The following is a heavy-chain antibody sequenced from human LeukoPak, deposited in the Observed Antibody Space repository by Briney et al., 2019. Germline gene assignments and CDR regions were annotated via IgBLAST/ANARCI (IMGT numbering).Heavy chain of an antibody. V-gene: IGHV4-30-2*01. CDR3: ARAPYSSGWYDTN. CDR2: IYHSGST. CDR1: GGSISSGGYY. D-gene: IGHD6-19*01. Sequence: SETLSLTCTVSGGSISSGGYYWSWIRQPPGKGLEWIGYIYHSGSTYYNPSLKSRVTISVDRSKNQFSLKLSSVTAADTAVYYCARAPYSSGWYDTNWGQGTLVTVSS. J-gene: IGHJ4*02.